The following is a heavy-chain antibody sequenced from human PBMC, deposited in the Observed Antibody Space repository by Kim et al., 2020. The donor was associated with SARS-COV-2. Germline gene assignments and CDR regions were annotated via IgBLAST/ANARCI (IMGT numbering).Heavy chain of an antibody. J-gene: IGHJ6*02. D-gene: IGHD3-9*01. Sequence: ASVKVSCKASGYTFTSYAMHWVRQAPGQRLEWMGWINAGNGNTKYSQKFQGRVTITRDTSASTAYMELSSLRSEDTAGYYCARGMNYDILTGYLGTPRYYGMDVWGQGTTVTVSS. CDR2: INAGNGNT. CDR1: GYTFTSYA. CDR3: ARGMNYDILTGYLGTPRYYGMDV. V-gene: IGHV1-3*01.